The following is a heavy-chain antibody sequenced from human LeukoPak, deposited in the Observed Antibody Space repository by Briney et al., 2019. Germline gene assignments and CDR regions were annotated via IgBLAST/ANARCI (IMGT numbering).Heavy chain of an antibody. CDR2: IYTGGST. CDR1: GGSISSYY. Sequence: SETLSLTCTVSGGSISSYYWSWIRQPPGKGLEWIGYIYTGGSTNYNPSLKSRVTISVDTSKNQFSLKLSSVTAADTAVYYCARLRIVACPDWFDPWGQGTLVTVSS. V-gene: IGHV4-4*09. D-gene: IGHD3-22*01. CDR3: ARLRIVACPDWFDP. J-gene: IGHJ5*02.